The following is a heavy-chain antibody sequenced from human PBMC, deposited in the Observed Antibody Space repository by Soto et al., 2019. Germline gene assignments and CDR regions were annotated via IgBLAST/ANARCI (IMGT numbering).Heavy chain of an antibody. CDR2: IIPISGTA. Sequence: QVQLVQSGAEVKKPGSSVRVSCKASGGTFSSYAISWVRQAPGQGLEWMGGIIPISGTANYAQKFQGRVTITEDNYTNTAYMELSSLRSEDTAVDYCARDRGIAARTFDYWGQGTLVTVSS. D-gene: IGHD6-6*01. CDR1: GGTFSSYA. J-gene: IGHJ4*02. V-gene: IGHV1-69*06. CDR3: ARDRGIAARTFDY.